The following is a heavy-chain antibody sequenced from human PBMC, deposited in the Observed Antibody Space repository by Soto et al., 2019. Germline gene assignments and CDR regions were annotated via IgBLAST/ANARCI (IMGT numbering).Heavy chain of an antibody. CDR3: AKFGMATTKRSPPYYIDY. CDR2: ISGSGGGT. J-gene: IGHJ4*02. V-gene: IGHV3-23*01. Sequence: GGSLRLSCADSGFTFSSYAMSWVRQAPGKGLEWVSSISGSGGGTYYADSVKGRFTFSRDNSKNTLYLQMNSLRAEDTAVYYCAKFGMATTKRSPPYYIDYWGQGALVPVSS. D-gene: IGHD1-1*01. CDR1: GFTFSSYA.